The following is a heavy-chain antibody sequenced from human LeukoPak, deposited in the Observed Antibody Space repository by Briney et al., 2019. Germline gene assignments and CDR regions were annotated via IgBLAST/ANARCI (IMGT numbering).Heavy chain of an antibody. CDR3: ARETGSLDY. Sequence: ASVKVSFKASGYTFTSNFIHWVRQAPGQGLEWMGIINPSGGSPTYAQRFQGRVTMTRDPSTSTVYMELSSLRPEDTAVYYCARETGSLDYWGQGSLVTVSS. V-gene: IGHV1-46*01. CDR1: GYTFTSNF. J-gene: IGHJ4*02. D-gene: IGHD1-1*01. CDR2: INPSGGSP.